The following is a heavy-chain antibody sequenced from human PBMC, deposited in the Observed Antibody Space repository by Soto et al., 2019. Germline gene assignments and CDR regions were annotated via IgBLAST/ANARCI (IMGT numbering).Heavy chain of an antibody. V-gene: IGHV3-23*01. J-gene: IGHJ3*02. CDR3: AKDRYMIVVVKGFTFDI. CDR1: GFTFSSYA. Sequence: GGSLRLSCAASGFTFSSYAMSWVRQAPGKGLEWVSAISGSGGSTYYADSVKGRFTISRDNSKNTLYLRMNSLRAEDTAVYYCAKDRYMIVVVKGFTFDIWGQGTMVTVSS. CDR2: ISGSGGST. D-gene: IGHD3-22*01.